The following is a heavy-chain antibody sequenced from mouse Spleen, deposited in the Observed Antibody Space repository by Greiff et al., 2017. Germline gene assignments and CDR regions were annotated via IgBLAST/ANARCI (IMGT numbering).Heavy chain of an antibody. V-gene: IGHV5-6*01. CDR3: ARGNYYFDY. Sequence: EVHLVESGGDLVKPGGSLKLSCAASGFTFSSYGMSWVRQTPDKRLEWDATISSGGSYTYYPDSVKGRFTISRDNAKNTLYLQMSSLKSEDTAMYYCARGNYYFDYWGQGTTLTVSS. CDR2: ISSGGSYT. J-gene: IGHJ2*01. CDR1: GFTFSSYG. D-gene: IGHD2-1*01.